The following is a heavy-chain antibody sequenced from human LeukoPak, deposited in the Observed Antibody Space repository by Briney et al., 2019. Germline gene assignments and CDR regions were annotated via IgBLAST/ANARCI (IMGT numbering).Heavy chain of an antibody. CDR2: IGSSGSTV. V-gene: IGHV3-48*03. CDR1: GFTFSAYE. D-gene: IGHD4-23*01. Sequence: GGSLRLSCAASGFTFSAYEMNWVRQAPGKGLEWVSYIGSSGSTVYYADSVKGRFTISRDNAKNSLYMQMESLRDEDTAIYYCARDTLEYSNSPDGLDIWGQGTMVTVSS. J-gene: IGHJ3*02. CDR3: ARDTLEYSNSPDGLDI.